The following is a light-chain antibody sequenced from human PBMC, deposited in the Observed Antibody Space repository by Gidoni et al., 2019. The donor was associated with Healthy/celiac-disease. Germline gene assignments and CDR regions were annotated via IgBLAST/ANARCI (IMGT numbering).Light chain of an antibody. CDR1: QSISSY. V-gene: IGKV1-39*01. CDR2: AAS. J-gene: IGKJ5*01. Sequence: DIQMTQSPSSLSASVGDRVTITCRESQSISSYLNWYQQKPGKAPKLLIYAASSLQSGVPSRFSGSGSGTDFTLTISSLQPEDFATYYCQQSYSTPPGVTFGQGTRLEIK. CDR3: QQSYSTPPGVT.